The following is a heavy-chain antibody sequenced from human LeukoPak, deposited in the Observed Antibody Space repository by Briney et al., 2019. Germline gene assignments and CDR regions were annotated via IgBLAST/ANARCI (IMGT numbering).Heavy chain of an antibody. Sequence: PSETLSLTCAVYGDSISGYYWTWIRQPPGKGLEWIGYIYYSGSTNYNPSLKSRVTISVDTSKNQFSLKLSSVTAADTAVYYCARDPGTGYYMDVWGKGTTVTVSS. CDR3: ARDPGTGYYMDV. J-gene: IGHJ6*03. V-gene: IGHV4-59*01. CDR1: GDSISGYY. CDR2: IYYSGST.